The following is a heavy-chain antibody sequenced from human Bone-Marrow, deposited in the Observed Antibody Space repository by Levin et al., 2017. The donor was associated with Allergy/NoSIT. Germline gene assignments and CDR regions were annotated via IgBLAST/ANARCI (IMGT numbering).Heavy chain of an antibody. D-gene: IGHD4-17*01. Sequence: GESLKISCKGSGYSFTSYWIGWVRQMPGKGLEWMGIIYPGDSDTRYSPSFQGQVTISADKSISTAYLQWSSLKASDTAMYYCARQRVVQTATVIWRDAFDIWGQGTMVTVSS. CDR3: ARQRVVQTATVIWRDAFDI. J-gene: IGHJ3*02. CDR2: IYPGDSDT. CDR1: GYSFTSYW. V-gene: IGHV5-51*01.